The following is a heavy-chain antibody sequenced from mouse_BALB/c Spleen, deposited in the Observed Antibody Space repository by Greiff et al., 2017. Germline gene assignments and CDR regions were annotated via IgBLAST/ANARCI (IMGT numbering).Heavy chain of an antibody. CDR2: INPGSGGT. V-gene: IGHV1-54*03. Sequence: QVHVKQSGAELVRPGTSVKVSCKASGYAFTNYLIEWVKQRPGQGLEWIGVINPGSGGTNYNEKFKGKATLTADKSSSTAYMQLSSLTSDDSAVYFCARFSSGPDYWGQGTTLTVSS. J-gene: IGHJ2*01. D-gene: IGHD3-1*01. CDR3: ARFSSGPDY. CDR1: GYAFTNYL.